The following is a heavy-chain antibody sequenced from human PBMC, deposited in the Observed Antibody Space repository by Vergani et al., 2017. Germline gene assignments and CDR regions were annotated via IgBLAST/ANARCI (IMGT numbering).Heavy chain of an antibody. V-gene: IGHV3-23*01. CDR1: GFTFSNSA. CDR2: ISGHGDRT. J-gene: IGHJ5*02. Sequence: EVHLLESGGGQVEAGGSLRLSCVASGFTFSNSAMSWVRQTSGKGLEWVSAISGHGDRTYYADSVKGRFTISRDNSKNTLYLQMNSLRAEDTAVYYCAKDPKQQLVLRFDPWGQGTLVTVSS. D-gene: IGHD6-13*01. CDR3: AKDPKQQLVLRFDP.